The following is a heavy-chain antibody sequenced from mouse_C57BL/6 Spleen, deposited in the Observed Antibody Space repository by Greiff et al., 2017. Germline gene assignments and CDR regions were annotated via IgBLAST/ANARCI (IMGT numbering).Heavy chain of an antibody. J-gene: IGHJ2*01. CDR1: GFTFSSYA. CDR3: ARALNWEVYFDY. CDR2: ISDGGSYT. V-gene: IGHV5-4*01. Sequence: EVHLVESGGGLVKPGGSLKLSCAASGFTFSSYAMSWVRQTPEKRLEWVATISDGGSYTYYPDNVKGRFTISRDNAKNNLYLQMSHLKSEDTAMYYCARALNWEVYFDYWGQGTTLTVSS. D-gene: IGHD4-1*01.